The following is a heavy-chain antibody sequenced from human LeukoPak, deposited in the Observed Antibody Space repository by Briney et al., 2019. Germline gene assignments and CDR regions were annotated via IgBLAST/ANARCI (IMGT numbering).Heavy chain of an antibody. CDR3: ARSSTTVPVDY. J-gene: IGHJ4*02. Sequence: SETLSLTCTVSGGSISSSTYYWGWIRQPPGKGLEWIGSIYHSGSTYYNPSLKSRVTISVDTSKNQFSLKLSSVTAADTAVYYCARSSTTVPVDYWGQGTLVTVSS. V-gene: IGHV4-39*07. CDR1: GGSISSSTYY. CDR2: IYHSGST. D-gene: IGHD4-17*01.